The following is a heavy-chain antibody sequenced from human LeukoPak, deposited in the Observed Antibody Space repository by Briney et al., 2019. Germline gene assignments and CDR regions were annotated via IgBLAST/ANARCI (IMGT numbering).Heavy chain of an antibody. CDR2: IYTSGST. CDR3: ARAYNWNDGFDY. CDR1: GGSISSGSYY. J-gene: IGHJ4*02. V-gene: IGHV4-61*02. D-gene: IGHD1-20*01. Sequence: SETLSLTCTVSGGSISSGSYYWSWIRQPAGKGLEWIGRIYTSGSTNYNPSLKCRVTISVDTSKNQFSLKLSSVTAADTAVYYCARAYNWNDGFDYWGQGTLVTVSS.